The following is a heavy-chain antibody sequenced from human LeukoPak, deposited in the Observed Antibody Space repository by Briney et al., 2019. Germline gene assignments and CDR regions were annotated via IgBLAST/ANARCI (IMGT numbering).Heavy chain of an antibody. CDR2: MNPNSGNT. CDR1: GYTFTSYD. V-gene: IGHV1-8*01. J-gene: IGHJ6*02. CDR3: ARTPPGGRNGYYYYGMDV. Sequence: GASVKVSCKASGYTFTSYDINWVRQATGQGLEWMGWMNPNSGNTGYAQKFQGRVTMTRNTSISTAYMELSSLRSEDTAVYYCARTPPGGRNGYYYYGMDVWGQGTTVTVSS. D-gene: IGHD1-26*01.